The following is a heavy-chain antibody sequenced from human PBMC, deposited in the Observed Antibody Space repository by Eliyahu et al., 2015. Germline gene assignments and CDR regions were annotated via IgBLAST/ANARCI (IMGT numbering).Heavy chain of an antibody. CDR2: IKDESDDATT. V-gene: IGHV3-15*01. CDR3: TTYDSSGYFLEY. J-gene: IGHJ4*02. D-gene: IGHD3-22*01. Sequence: VQXXESGGGLVKPGGSLTLXCAAXGXAFGNAWLSWIRQAPGKGLEFVGRIKDESDDATTDYTAPVKGRFTISRDDSKSTVYLQMNSLETEDTAVYYCTTYDSSGYFLEYWGQGTLVTVSS. CDR1: GXAFGNAW.